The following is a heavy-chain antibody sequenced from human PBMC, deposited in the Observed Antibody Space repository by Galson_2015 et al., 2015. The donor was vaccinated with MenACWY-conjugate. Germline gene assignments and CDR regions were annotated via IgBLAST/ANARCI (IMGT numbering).Heavy chain of an antibody. D-gene: IGHD5-12*01. V-gene: IGHV3-30*10. J-gene: IGHJ3*01. CDR3: VRAEGWLRSAFDL. Sequence: SLRLSCAASGFRFSSYPFYWVRQSPGKGLEWVAVVSYDASSRYYRDSVQGRFTISRDNSKNTVSLEMSSLGPEDSAVYYCVRAEGWLRSAFDLRGQGTMVTVSS. CDR1: GFRFSSYP. CDR2: VSYDASSR.